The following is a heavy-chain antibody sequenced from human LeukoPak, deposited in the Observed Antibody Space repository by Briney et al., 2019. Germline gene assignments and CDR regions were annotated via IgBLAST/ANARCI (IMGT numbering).Heavy chain of an antibody. CDR3: ARGMIAALSNWFDP. D-gene: IGHD6-6*01. J-gene: IGHJ5*02. V-gene: IGHV1-69*05. CDR2: IIPIFGTA. Sequence: SVKVSCKASGGTFSSYAISWVRQAPGQGLEWMGGIIPIFGTANYAQKFHGRVTITTDESTSTAYMELSSLRSEDTAVYYCARGMIAALSNWFDPWGQGTLVTVSS. CDR1: GGTFSSYA.